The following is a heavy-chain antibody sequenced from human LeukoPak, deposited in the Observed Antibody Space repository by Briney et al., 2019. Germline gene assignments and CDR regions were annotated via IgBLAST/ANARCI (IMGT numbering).Heavy chain of an antibody. D-gene: IGHD6-6*01. J-gene: IGHJ4*02. CDR1: GFTFSSYA. CDR2: ISYDGSNK. Sequence: GGSLRLSCAASGFTFSSYAMTWVRQAPGEGLEWVAVISYDGSNKYYADSVKGRFTISRDNSKNTLYLQMNSLRAEDTAVYYCARAQLVLYYFDYWGRGTLVTVSS. V-gene: IGHV3-30*04. CDR3: ARAQLVLYYFDY.